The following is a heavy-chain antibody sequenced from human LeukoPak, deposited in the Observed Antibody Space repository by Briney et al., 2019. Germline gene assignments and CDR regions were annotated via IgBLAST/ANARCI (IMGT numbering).Heavy chain of an antibody. J-gene: IGHJ4*02. D-gene: IGHD1-26*01. CDR3: AKGLVGATSMVEY. CDR1: GFTFSSYG. V-gene: IGHV3-30*18. CDR2: ISYDGINK. Sequence: GGSLRLSCAASGFTFSSYGMNWVRQAPGKGLEGGAVISYDGINKYYADSVKGRFTISRDNSKNKLYLQMNSLRAEDTAVYYCAKGLVGATSMVEYWGQGTLVTVSS.